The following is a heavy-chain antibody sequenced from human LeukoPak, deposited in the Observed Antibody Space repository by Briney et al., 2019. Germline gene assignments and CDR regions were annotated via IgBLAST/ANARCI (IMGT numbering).Heavy chain of an antibody. V-gene: IGHV3-48*03. CDR1: GFIFSSYE. D-gene: IGHD3-10*01. CDR3: ARDRNYYGSGSYSDY. J-gene: IGHJ4*02. Sequence: PGGSLRLSCAASGFIFSSYEMNWVRQAPGKGLEWVSYISSSGSTIYYADSVKGRFTISRDNAKNSLYLQMNSLRAEDTAVYYCARDRNYYGSGSYSDYWGQGTLVTVSS. CDR2: ISSSGSTI.